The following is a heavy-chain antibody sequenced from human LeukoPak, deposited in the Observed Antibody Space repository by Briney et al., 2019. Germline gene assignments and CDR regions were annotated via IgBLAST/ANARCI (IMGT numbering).Heavy chain of an antibody. CDR3: ARGGGMTSIVVVPAASYGMDV. J-gene: IGHJ6*02. CDR1: GGSFSGYY. CDR2: INHSGST. V-gene: IGHV4-34*01. Sequence: SETLSLTCTVYGGSFSGYYWSWIRQPPGKGLEWIGEINHSGSTNYNPSLKSRVTISVDTSKNQFSLKLSSVTAADTAVYYCARGGGMTSIVVVPAASYGMDVWGQGTTVTVSS. D-gene: IGHD2-2*01.